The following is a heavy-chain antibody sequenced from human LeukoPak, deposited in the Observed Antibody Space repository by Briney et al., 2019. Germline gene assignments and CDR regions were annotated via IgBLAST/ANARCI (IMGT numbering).Heavy chain of an antibody. D-gene: IGHD3-10*01. CDR3: ARPSMVQGTNIAAFDS. CDR1: GFTFNIYG. V-gene: IGHV3-48*02. CDR2: ISSSSAV. Sequence: GGSLRLSCAASGFTFNIYGMSWARQAPGKGLEWVSYISSSSAVYYADSVKGRFTISRDNAKNSLYLQMNSLRDEDTAVYYCARPSMVQGTNIAAFDSWGQGTLVTVSS. J-gene: IGHJ4*02.